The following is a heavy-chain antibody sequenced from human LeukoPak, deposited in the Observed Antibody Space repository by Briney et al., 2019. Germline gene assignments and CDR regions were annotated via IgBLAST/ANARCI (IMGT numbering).Heavy chain of an antibody. CDR1: GFTFSSCG. D-gene: IGHD3-22*01. CDR2: ISYDGGNK. V-gene: IGHV3-30*18. J-gene: IGHJ4*02. Sequence: PGRSLRLSCVASGFTFSSCGMHWVRQAPGKGLEWVALISYDGGNKYYADSVKGRFTISRDNSKNTLYLQMNSLRPEDTAVYYCAKGSRWGYYDSSGYSYFDYWGQGTLVTVSS. CDR3: AKGSRWGYYDSSGYSYFDY.